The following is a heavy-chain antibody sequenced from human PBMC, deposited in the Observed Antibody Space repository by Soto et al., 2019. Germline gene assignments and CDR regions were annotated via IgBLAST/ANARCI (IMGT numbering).Heavy chain of an antibody. D-gene: IGHD6-19*01. CDR3: AKVAEQWLVPYYFDY. V-gene: IGHV3-23*01. CDR1: GFNFSSFA. J-gene: IGHJ4*02. CDR2: MSCGGSST. Sequence: PGGSMRLSCAASGFNFSSFAMHWVRKATGKGLEWVSTMSCGGSSTYYADSVKGRFTISRDNSKNTLYLQMNSLRAEDTAVYYYAKVAEQWLVPYYFDYWGQGTLVTVSS.